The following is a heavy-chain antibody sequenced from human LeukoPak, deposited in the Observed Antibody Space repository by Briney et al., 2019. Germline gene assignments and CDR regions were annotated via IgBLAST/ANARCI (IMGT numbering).Heavy chain of an antibody. D-gene: IGHD1-14*01. V-gene: IGHV3-53*01. CDR1: GFTVSNNY. CDR2: SYSDSNT. Sequence: PGGSLRLSCTASGFTVSNNYMSWVRQAPGKGLEWVSISYSDSNTTYADSVKGRFTISRDTSQNTLSLQMNSLRAADTAGYYCVRKNRDFNAAFDIWGQGTVVTVSS. CDR3: VRKNRDFNAAFDI. J-gene: IGHJ3*02.